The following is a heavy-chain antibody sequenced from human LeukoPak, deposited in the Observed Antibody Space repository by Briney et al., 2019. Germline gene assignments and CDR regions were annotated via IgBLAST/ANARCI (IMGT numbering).Heavy chain of an antibody. D-gene: IGHD6-13*01. V-gene: IGHV3-33*01. CDR2: IWYHGRNE. J-gene: IGHJ6*02. CDR1: RFSLISSG. Sequence: PGRSLRDSCAASRFSLISSGMHWVRQAPGKGLEWVAVIWYHGRNEYYADSVKGRFTISRDNSENTLFLQMNRLRAEDTAVYYCARSGIGGMDDWGQGTTVTVSS. CDR3: ARSGIGGMDD.